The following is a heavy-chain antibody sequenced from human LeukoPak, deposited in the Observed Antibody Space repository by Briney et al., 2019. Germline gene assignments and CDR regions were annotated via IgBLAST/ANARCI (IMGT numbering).Heavy chain of an antibody. CDR2: IYTSGST. CDR3: ARAVVIVRAATREYYYIDV. CDR1: GGSISSYY. V-gene: IGHV4-4*07. D-gene: IGHD2-2*01. Sequence: PSETLSLTCTVSGGSISSYYWSWIRQPAGKGLEWIGRIYTSGSTNYNPSLKSRVTISVDKSKNQFSLKLSSVTAADTALYYCARAVVIVRAATREYYYIDVWGKGETVTVSS. J-gene: IGHJ6*03.